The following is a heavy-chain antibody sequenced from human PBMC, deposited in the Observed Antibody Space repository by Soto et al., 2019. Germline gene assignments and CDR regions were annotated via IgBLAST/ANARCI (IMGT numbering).Heavy chain of an antibody. V-gene: IGHV4-34*01. CDR3: ARAPKVSGSSQTRPDF. CDR1: SGSFSGYY. Sequence: PSETLSLTCSIYSGSFSGYYWSWIRQPLGKGLEWIGEISQSGNTNYSPSLKSRVSISIDTSKKQFSLNLASVSAADTAVYYCARAPKVSGSSQTRPDFWGQGTLVTVSS. D-gene: IGHD6-6*01. J-gene: IGHJ4*02. CDR2: ISQSGNT.